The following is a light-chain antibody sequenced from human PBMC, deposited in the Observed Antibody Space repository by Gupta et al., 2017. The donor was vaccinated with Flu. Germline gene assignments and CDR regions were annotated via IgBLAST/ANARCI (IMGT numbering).Light chain of an antibody. CDR2: EVT. Sequence: QSALTQPASVSGSRGQSITISCTGTSSDVGGYNYVSWYQQYPGKAPKLLSYEVTNRPSGVSNRFSGSKSGNTASLTTTGLQAEDEADDYCTSSTTGSTPYVFGTGTKVTVL. V-gene: IGLV2-14*01. CDR3: TSSTTGSTPYV. J-gene: IGLJ1*01. CDR1: SSDVGGYNY.